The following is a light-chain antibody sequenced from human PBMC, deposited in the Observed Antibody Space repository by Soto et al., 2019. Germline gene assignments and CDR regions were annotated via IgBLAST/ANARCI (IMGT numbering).Light chain of an antibody. V-gene: IGKV3-15*01. J-gene: IGKJ2*01. CDR2: ETA. Sequence: EIVMTQPPATLSVSPGERATLSCRASQSVYSKVAWYQQKPGQAPRLLIYETATRATDIPARFTGSGSGTEFTLTITTLQSEDFAIYYCQQYSQWPPYTFGQGTKVDIK. CDR1: QSVYSK. CDR3: QQYSQWPPYT.